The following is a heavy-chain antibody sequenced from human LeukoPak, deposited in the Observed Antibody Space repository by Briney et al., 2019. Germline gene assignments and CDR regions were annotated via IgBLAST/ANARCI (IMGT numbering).Heavy chain of an antibody. CDR2: IIPIFGTA. J-gene: IGHJ3*02. D-gene: IGHD4-23*01. Sequence: GSSVKDSCKASGGTFSSYAISWVRQAPGQGLEWMGGIIPIFGTANYAQKFQGRVTITADESTSTAYMELSSLRSEDTAVYYCASPQPLLTTVVTPGAFDIWGQGTMVTVSS. CDR3: ASPQPLLTTVVTPGAFDI. V-gene: IGHV1-69*01. CDR1: GGTFSSYA.